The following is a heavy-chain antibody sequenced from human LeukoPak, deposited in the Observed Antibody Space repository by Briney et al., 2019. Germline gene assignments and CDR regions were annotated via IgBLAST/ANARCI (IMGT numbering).Heavy chain of an antibody. V-gene: IGHV1-2*06. Sequence: ASVKVSCKASEYIFTGYYMHWVRQAPGQGLEWMGRINPNNGATNYAQKFQGRVTITRDTSASTAYMELSSLTSEDTAVYYCARAPAYYYDSSGYSNDFDSWGQGTLVTVSS. D-gene: IGHD3-22*01. CDR1: EYIFTGYY. J-gene: IGHJ4*02. CDR2: INPNNGAT. CDR3: ARAPAYYYDSSGYSNDFDS.